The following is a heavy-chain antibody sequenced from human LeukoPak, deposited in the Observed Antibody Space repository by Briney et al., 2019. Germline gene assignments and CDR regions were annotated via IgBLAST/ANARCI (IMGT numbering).Heavy chain of an antibody. Sequence: ASVKVSCKASGYTFTGYYMHWVRQAPGQVLEWMGWINPNSGGTNYAQKFQGRVTMTRDTSISTAYMELSRLRSDDTAVYYCASVPIFGVVHFDYWGQGTLVTVSS. D-gene: IGHD3-3*01. J-gene: IGHJ4*02. CDR2: INPNSGGT. CDR3: ASVPIFGVVHFDY. V-gene: IGHV1-2*02. CDR1: GYTFTGYY.